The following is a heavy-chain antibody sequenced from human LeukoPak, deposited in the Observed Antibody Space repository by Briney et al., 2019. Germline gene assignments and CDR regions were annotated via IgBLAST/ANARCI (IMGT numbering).Heavy chain of an antibody. V-gene: IGHV4-39*01. Sequence: PSETLSLTCTVSGGSISSSSYYWGWIRQPPGKGLEWIGSIYYSGSTYYNPSLKSRVTISVDTSKNQFSLKLSSVTAADTAVYYCARLDPDSSGYYDYWGQGTLVTVSS. CDR3: ARLDPDSSGYYDY. J-gene: IGHJ4*02. CDR2: IYYSGST. CDR1: GGSISSSSYY. D-gene: IGHD3-22*01.